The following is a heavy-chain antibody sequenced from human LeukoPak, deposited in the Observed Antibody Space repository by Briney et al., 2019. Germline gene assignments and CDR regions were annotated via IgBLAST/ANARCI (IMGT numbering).Heavy chain of an antibody. CDR1: XXSXSSYY. CDR3: DNGPAATFDY. V-gene: IGHV4-59*01. CDR2: IYYSGSI. Sequence: AETLSLTCTVXXXSXSSYYWXXXXQXXXXXXXWIGYIYYSGSINYNPSIKSRVTITVDKSKNQFSLKLSSVTAADTEVXYCDNGPAATFDYWGQGTLVPVSS. D-gene: IGHD2-2*01. J-gene: IGHJ4*02.